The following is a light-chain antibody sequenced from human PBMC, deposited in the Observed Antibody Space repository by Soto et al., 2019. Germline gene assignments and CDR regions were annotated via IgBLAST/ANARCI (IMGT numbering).Light chain of an antibody. CDR2: DAS. V-gene: IGKV3-11*01. CDR3: QQRTNWPPWT. Sequence: EIVLTQSPATLSLSPGERATLSCRASQSVSSYLAWYQQKPGQAPSLLIYDASNRATGIPARFSGSGSGTDFTLTISSREPEDFAGYYCQQRTNWPPWTFGQGTKVDIK. CDR1: QSVSSY. J-gene: IGKJ1*01.